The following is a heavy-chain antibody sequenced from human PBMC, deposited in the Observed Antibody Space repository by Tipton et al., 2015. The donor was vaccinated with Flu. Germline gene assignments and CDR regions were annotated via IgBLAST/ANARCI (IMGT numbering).Heavy chain of an antibody. J-gene: IGHJ6*03. CDR2: ISSSSSYI. V-gene: IGHV3-21*01. CDR3: ARHNLYYYYYYYMDV. Sequence: SLRLSCAASGFTFSSYSTNWVRQAPGKGLEWVSSISSSSSYIYYADSVKGRFTISRDNAKNSLYLQMNSLRAEDTAVYYCARHNLYYYYYYYMDVWGKGTTVTVSS. D-gene: IGHD1-1*01. CDR1: GFTFSSYS.